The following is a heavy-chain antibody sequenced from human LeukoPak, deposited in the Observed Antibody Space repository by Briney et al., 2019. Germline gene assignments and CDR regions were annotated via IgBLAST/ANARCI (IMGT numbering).Heavy chain of an antibody. CDR1: GFTFSSYA. D-gene: IGHD2-2*01. J-gene: IGHJ4*02. V-gene: IGHV3-30-3*01. Sequence: PGGSLRLSCAASGFTFSSYAMHWVRQAPGKGLEWVAVISYDGSNKYYADSVKGRFTISRDNAKNSLYLQMNSLRAEDTAVYYCARGGGAGVVPAATYFDYWGQGTLVTVSS. CDR2: ISYDGSNK. CDR3: ARGGGAGVVPAATYFDY.